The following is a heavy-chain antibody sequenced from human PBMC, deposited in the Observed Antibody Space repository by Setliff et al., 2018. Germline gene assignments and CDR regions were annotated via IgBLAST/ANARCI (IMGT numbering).Heavy chain of an antibody. D-gene: IGHD6-13*01. J-gene: IGHJ5*02. V-gene: IGHV2-5*01. CDR1: GFPLSTSGVG. CDR2: IYWNDDK. Sequence: SGHTLVNPPQTLTLTCTFSGFPLSTSGVGVGWIRQPPGKPLEWLALIYWNDDKRYSPSLKSRLTITKDTSKNQVVLTMTNMDPVDTATYYCAHRLRDSSSWYGPAFDPWGQGTLVTVSS. CDR3: AHRLRDSSSWYGPAFDP.